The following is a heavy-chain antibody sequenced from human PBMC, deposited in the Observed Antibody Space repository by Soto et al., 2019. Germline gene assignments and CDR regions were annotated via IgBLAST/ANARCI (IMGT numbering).Heavy chain of an antibody. Sequence: EVQVVESGGGLIQPGGSLRLSCVASGFTFNIYWMHWVRQAPGKGLVWVSRIKFDESNTSYADSVKGRFTISRDNAKNTVFLQMNSLRADDTGVYYCATGVRNYSGVDVWGQGTTVTVSS. J-gene: IGHJ6*02. CDR3: ATGVRNYSGVDV. CDR2: IKFDESNT. D-gene: IGHD1-1*01. V-gene: IGHV3-74*01. CDR1: GFTFNIYW.